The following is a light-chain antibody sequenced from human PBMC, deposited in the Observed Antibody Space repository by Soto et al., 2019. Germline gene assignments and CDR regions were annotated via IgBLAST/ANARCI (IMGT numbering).Light chain of an antibody. Sequence: QSALTQPPSASGTPGQRVTISCSGSSSNIGSNYVYWYQQFPGSAPKLLIYRNDQRPSGVPDRFSGSKSGTSASLAISGPRSEDEADYYCAAWDDRLSAVVFGGGTKVTV. CDR2: RND. CDR1: SSNIGSNY. V-gene: IGLV1-47*01. CDR3: AAWDDRLSAVV. J-gene: IGLJ2*01.